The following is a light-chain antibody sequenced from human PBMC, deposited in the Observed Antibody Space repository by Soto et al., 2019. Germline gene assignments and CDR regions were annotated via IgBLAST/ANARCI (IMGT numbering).Light chain of an antibody. CDR1: HSVISN. V-gene: IGKV3-15*01. J-gene: IGKJ1*01. CDR2: GAS. CDR3: QQYNNSPPWT. Sequence: IVITQSPATLSVCPGERATLSCRASHSVISNLASYQQKPAQAPTPLIYGASTRATSIPPRFSGSGSGTKFTLTISSLQSEDFAVYYYQQYNNSPPWTFGQGTKVDIK.